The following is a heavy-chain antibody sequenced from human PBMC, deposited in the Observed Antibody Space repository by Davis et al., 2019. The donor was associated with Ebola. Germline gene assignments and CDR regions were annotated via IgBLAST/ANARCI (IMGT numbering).Heavy chain of an antibody. CDR3: SRDVNFEFYDY. D-gene: IGHD1-20*01. V-gene: IGHV3-23*01. CDR2: IGSDSGT. J-gene: IGHJ4*02. Sequence: GESLKISCSASGFTFSSFAMYWVRQAPGKGPEWVSGIGSDSGTHYADSVKGRFTISRDDSKNTLYLEMNSLTAEDTAVYYCSRDVNFEFYDYWGQGTLVTVSS. CDR1: GFTFSSFA.